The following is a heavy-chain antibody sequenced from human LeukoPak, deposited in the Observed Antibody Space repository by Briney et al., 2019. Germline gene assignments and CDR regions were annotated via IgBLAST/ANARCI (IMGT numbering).Heavy chain of an antibody. V-gene: IGHV4-34*01. CDR1: GGSFSGYY. CDR2: INHSGST. CDR3: ARADWNYFFRY. Sequence: PSETLSLTCAVYGGSFSGYYWSWIRQPPGKGLEWIGEINHSGSTNYNPSLKSRVTISVDTSKNQFSLKLSSVTAADTAVYYCARADWNYFFRYWGQGTLVTVSS. J-gene: IGHJ4*02. D-gene: IGHD1-7*01.